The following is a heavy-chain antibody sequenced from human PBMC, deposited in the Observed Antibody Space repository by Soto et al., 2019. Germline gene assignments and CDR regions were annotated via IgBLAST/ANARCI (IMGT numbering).Heavy chain of an antibody. V-gene: IGHV4-59*08. J-gene: IGHJ4*02. CDR2: IYYSGST. CDR1: GGSISSYY. Sequence: QVQLQESGPGLVKPSETLSLTCTVSGGSISSYYWSWIRQPPGKGLEWIGYIYYSGSTNYNPSLRSRVTISVDTSKNQFSLKLSSVTAADTAVYYCARNRYQLLYLDYWGQGTLVTVSS. CDR3: ARNRYQLLYLDY. D-gene: IGHD2-2*01.